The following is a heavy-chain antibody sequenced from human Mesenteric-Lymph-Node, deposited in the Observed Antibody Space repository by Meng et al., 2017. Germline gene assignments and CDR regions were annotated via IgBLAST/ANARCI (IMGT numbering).Heavy chain of an antibody. CDR2: IKPNSGDT. D-gene: IGHD3-10*01. J-gene: IGHJ6*02. Sequence: ASVKVSCKASGGTFSSYAISWVRQAPGQGLEWMGWIKPNSGDTHYAPKFQGRVTMTRDTSISTAYMELSRLRSDDTAVYYCARAPRGLVGDLWFGELLGHGMDVWGQGTTVTVSS. V-gene: IGHV1-2*02. CDR1: GGTFSSYA. CDR3: ARAPRGLVGDLWFGELLGHGMDV.